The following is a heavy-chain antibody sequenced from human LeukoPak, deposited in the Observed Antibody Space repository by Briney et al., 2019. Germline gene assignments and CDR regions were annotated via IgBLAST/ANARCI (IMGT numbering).Heavy chain of an antibody. CDR1: GFTVTSNH. CDR3: ARDSTSYYFDY. Sequence: GGSLRLSCAASGFTVTSNHMNWVRQAPGKGLEWVSIIYTGGTTHYADSLKDRFTISRDDSINTLYLQMNSLRAEDTAVYYCARDSTSYYFDYWGQGTLVTVSS. V-gene: IGHV3-66*01. CDR2: IYTGGTT. D-gene: IGHD6-6*01. J-gene: IGHJ4*02.